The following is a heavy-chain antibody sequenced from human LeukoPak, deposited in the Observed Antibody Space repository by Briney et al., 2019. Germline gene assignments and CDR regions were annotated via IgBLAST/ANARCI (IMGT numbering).Heavy chain of an antibody. J-gene: IGHJ4*02. D-gene: IGHD1-26*01. CDR1: GGSISSYY. V-gene: IGHV4-59*12. CDR2: IYYSGST. Sequence: PSETLSLTCTVSGGSISSYYWSWIRQPPGKGLEWIGYIYYSGSTNYNPSLKSRVTISVDTSKNQFSLKLSSVTAADTAVYYCARRRIVGAPKPFDYWGQGTLVTVSS. CDR3: ARRRIVGAPKPFDY.